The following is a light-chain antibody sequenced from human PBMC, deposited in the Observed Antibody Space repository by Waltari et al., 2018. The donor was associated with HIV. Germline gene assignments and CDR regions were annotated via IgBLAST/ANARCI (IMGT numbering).Light chain of an antibody. CDR3: TSYTSSSTVV. Sequence: QSALTQPASVSGSPGQSITLSCTGTSRDVGGYNYVSWYQQHPDKAHKLMIYAVSNRPSGVSNRVSGSKSGNTASLTISGLQAEDEADYYCTSYTSSSTVVFGGGTKLTVL. V-gene: IGLV2-14*01. J-gene: IGLJ2*01. CDR1: SRDVGGYNY. CDR2: AVS.